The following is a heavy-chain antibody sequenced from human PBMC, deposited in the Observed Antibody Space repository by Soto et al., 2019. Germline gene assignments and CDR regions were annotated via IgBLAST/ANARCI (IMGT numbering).Heavy chain of an antibody. CDR1: RFTFSSYA. D-gene: IGHD6-19*01. CDR2: ISYDGSNK. J-gene: IGHJ4*02. CDR3: ARDAVAGPFDY. V-gene: IGHV3-30-3*01. Sequence: PGASLRLSCAASRFTFSSYAMHWVRQAPGKGLEWVAVISYDGSNKYYADSVKGRFTISRDNSKNTLYLQMNSLRAEDTAVYYCARDAVAGPFDYWGQGTLVTVSS.